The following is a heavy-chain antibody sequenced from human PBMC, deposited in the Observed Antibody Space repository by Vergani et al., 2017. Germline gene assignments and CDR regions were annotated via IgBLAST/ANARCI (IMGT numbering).Heavy chain of an antibody. J-gene: IGHJ6*02. CDR2: IYYSGST. CDR1: GGSISRGDYY. D-gene: IGHD7-27*01. CDR3: ARDDRPTNWGSRPYYYYGMDV. Sequence: QVQLQESGPGLVKPSQTLSLTCTVSGGSISRGDYYWSWIRQPPGKGLEWIGYIYYSGSTDYNPSLKSRVTISVDTSRNQFSLKLSSVTAADTAVYYCARDDRPTNWGSRPYYYYGMDVWGQGTTVTVSS. V-gene: IGHV4-30-4*08.